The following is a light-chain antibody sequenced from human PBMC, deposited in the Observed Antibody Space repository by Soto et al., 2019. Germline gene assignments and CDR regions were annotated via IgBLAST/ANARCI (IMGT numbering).Light chain of an antibody. Sequence: QSVLTQPASVSGSPGQSITISCTGTSSDVGSYNLVSWYQQHPGKAPKLMIYEVSKRPSGVSNRFSGSKSGNTASLTISGLQAEDEADYYCCSYAGSGILYVFGTGTKVTVL. CDR3: CSYAGSGILYV. V-gene: IGLV2-23*02. J-gene: IGLJ1*01. CDR2: EVS. CDR1: SSDVGSYNL.